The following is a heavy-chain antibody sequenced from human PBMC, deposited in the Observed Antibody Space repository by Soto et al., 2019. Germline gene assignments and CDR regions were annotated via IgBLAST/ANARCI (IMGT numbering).Heavy chain of an antibody. V-gene: IGHV3-9*01. D-gene: IGHD2-2*01. CDR3: AKGGVHLLVVPAAMRESGGYYYMDV. J-gene: IGHJ6*03. CDR1: GFTFDDYA. CDR2: ISWNSGSI. Sequence: GGSLRLSCAASGFTFDDYAMHWVRQAPGKGLEWVSGISWNSGSIGYADSVKGRFTISRDNAKNSLYLQMNSLRAEDTALYYCAKGGVHLLVVPAAMRESGGYYYMDVWGKGTTVTVSS.